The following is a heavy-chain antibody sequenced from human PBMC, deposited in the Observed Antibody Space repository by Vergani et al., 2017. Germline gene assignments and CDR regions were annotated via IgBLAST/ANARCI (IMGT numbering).Heavy chain of an antibody. J-gene: IGHJ4*02. CDR1: GFTFSSYA. Sequence: EVQLLESGGGLVQPGGSLRLSCAASGFTFSSYAMSWVRQAPGKGLEWVSAISGSGGSTYYADSVKGRFTISRDNSKNTLYLQMNSLRAEDTAVYYCANVFWSGYLHYYFDYWGQGTLVTVSS. CDR3: ANVFWSGYLHYYFDY. D-gene: IGHD3-3*01. CDR2: ISGSGGST. V-gene: IGHV3-23*01.